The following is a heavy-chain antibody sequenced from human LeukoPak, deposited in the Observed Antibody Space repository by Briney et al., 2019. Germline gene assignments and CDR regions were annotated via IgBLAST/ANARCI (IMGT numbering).Heavy chain of an antibody. J-gene: IGHJ4*02. D-gene: IGHD4-23*01. Sequence: GGSLRLSCAASGFTFSSYAMSWVRQAPGKGLEWVSAISGSGGSTYYADSVKGRFTISRDNSKNTLYLQMNSLRAEDTAVYYCAQNTVVTWYYFDYWGQGTLVTVSS. CDR2: ISGSGGST. CDR1: GFTFSSYA. V-gene: IGHV3-23*01. CDR3: AQNTVVTWYYFDY.